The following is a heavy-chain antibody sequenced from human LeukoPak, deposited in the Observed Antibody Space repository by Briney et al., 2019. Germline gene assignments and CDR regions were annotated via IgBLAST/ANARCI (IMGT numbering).Heavy chain of an antibody. D-gene: IGHD1-26*01. J-gene: IGHJ3*02. CDR3: ARVHRGSPGDAFDI. Sequence: TPSETLSLTCAVSGGSISISNYYWGWIRQPPGKGLEWIGTISYSGSTYYNPSLKSRVTISVDTSKNQFSLNLISVTATDTAVYYCARVHRGSPGDAFDIWGQGTMVTVSS. V-gene: IGHV4-39*07. CDR1: GGSISISNYY. CDR2: ISYSGST.